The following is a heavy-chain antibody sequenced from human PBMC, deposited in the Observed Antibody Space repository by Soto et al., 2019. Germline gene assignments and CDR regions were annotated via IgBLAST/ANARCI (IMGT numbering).Heavy chain of an antibody. D-gene: IGHD4-17*01. CDR1: GYTFTSYP. V-gene: IGHV1-3*01. CDR3: ARVKTGVTTFFDY. J-gene: IGHJ4*02. CDR2: IHVANGNT. Sequence: ASVKVSCKASGYTFTSYPMHWVRQAPGQRLEWMGWIHVANGNTEYSQRFQGRVTITRDTSASTAYVELSNLRSEDTAVYYCARVKTGVTTFFDYWGQGTLVTVSS.